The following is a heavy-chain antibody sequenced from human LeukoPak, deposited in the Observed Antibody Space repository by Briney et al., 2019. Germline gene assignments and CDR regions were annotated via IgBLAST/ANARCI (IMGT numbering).Heavy chain of an antibody. CDR2: ISYDGSNK. CDR1: AFTFSVYV. J-gene: IGHJ4*02. Sequence: SMRFPCTASAFTFSVYVTHWAGQATGKGLEWVAFISYDGSNKYYADSVKGGFTISRDNSKNTMYLQMNSLRAEDTAVYYCARDMAKKNTYYYDSSGSPDYWGQGTLVTVSS. V-gene: IGHV3-30*04. CDR3: ARDMAKKNTYYYDSSGSPDY. D-gene: IGHD3-22*01.